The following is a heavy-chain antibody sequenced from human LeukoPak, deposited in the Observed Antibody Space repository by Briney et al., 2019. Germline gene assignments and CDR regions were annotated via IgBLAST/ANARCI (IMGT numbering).Heavy chain of an antibody. Sequence: PSETLSLTCSVSGGSISSSLHYWAWTRQPPGKGLEWLATISESGTTYYNPSLKSRVTISVDTSKNQFSLKLNSVTAADTAVYFCARHRGGSSEVDSWGQGTLVTISS. J-gene: IGHJ4*02. D-gene: IGHD1-26*01. CDR3: ARHRGGSSEVDS. CDR1: GGSISSSLHY. V-gene: IGHV4-39*01. CDR2: ISESGTT.